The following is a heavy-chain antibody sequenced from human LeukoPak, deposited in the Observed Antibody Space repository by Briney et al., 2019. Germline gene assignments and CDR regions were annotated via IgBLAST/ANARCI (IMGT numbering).Heavy chain of an antibody. Sequence: GGSLRLSCAASGFTFSSYAMSWVRQAPGKGLEWVSAISGSGGSTYYADSVKGRFTISRDNSKNTLYLQMNSLRAEDTAVYYCAKDEVVFGVALGAFDIWGQGTMVTVSS. CDR3: AKDEVVFGVALGAFDI. V-gene: IGHV3-23*01. CDR1: GFTFSSYA. J-gene: IGHJ3*02. D-gene: IGHD3-3*01. CDR2: ISGSGGST.